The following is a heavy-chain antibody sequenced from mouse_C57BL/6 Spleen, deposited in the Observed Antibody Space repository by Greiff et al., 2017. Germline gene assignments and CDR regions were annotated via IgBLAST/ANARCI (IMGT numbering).Heavy chain of an antibody. J-gene: IGHJ3*01. V-gene: IGHV14-4*01. CDR1: GFNIKDDY. Sequence: VQLKESGAELVRPGASVKLSCTASGFNIKDDYMHWVKQRPEQGLEWIGWIDPANGDTEYASKFQGKATITADTSSNTAYLQLSSLTSEDTAVYYCTPAFITRPFAYWGQGTLVTVSA. CDR3: TPAFITRPFAY. D-gene: IGHD1-1*01. CDR2: IDPANGDT.